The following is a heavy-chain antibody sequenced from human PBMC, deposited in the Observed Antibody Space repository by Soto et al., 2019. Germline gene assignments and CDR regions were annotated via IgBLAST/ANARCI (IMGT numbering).Heavy chain of an antibody. CDR2: FDPEDGET. Sequence: GASVKVSGKVSGYTLTELSMHWVRQAPGKGLEWMGGFDPEDGETIYAQKFQGRVTMTEDTSTDTAYMELSSLRSEDTAVYYCATDEYSSSGYYYGMDVWGQGTTVTVSS. V-gene: IGHV1-24*01. CDR3: ATDEYSSSGYYYGMDV. CDR1: GYTLTELS. J-gene: IGHJ6*02. D-gene: IGHD6-6*01.